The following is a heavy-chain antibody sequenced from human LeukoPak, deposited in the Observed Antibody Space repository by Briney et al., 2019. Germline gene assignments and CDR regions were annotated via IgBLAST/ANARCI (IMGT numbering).Heavy chain of an antibody. V-gene: IGHV4-34*01. CDR2: INRSGST. CDR3: ARGKRVRFSDY. J-gene: IGHJ4*02. CDR1: GGSFSGYY. Sequence: PSETLSLTCAVYGGSFSGYYWSWIRQPPGKGLEWIGEINRSGSTNYNPSLKSRVTISVDTSKNQFSLKLSSVTAADTAVYYCARGKRVRFSDYWGQGTLVTVSS. D-gene: IGHD3-3*01.